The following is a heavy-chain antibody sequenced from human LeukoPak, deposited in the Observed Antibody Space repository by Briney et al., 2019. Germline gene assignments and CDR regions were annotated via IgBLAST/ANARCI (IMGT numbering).Heavy chain of an antibody. V-gene: IGHV1-69*05. J-gene: IGHJ6*03. Sequence: GSSVKVSCKASGGTFSSYAISWVRQAPGQGLEWMGGIIPIFGTANYAQKFQGRVTITTDESTSTAYMELSSLRSEDTAVYYCARAFQGFGGYYYYYMDVWGKGTRVTVSS. D-gene: IGHD3-3*01. CDR2: IIPIFGTA. CDR3: ARAFQGFGGYYYYYMDV. CDR1: GGTFSSYA.